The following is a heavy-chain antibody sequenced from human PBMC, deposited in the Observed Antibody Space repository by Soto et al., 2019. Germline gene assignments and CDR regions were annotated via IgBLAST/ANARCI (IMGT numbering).Heavy chain of an antibody. CDR1: GGSISSSHW. V-gene: IGHV4-4*02. J-gene: IGHJ3*01. D-gene: IGHD3-9*01. CDR2: ISHSGTS. Sequence: QVQLQESGPGLVKPSGTLSLTCAVSGGSISSSHWWTWVRQSPGKGLEYIGEISHSGTSNSNPSLTSRVTLSLDQSKNHFSLTLTSVTAADTAVYYCARVVLTITRGAFDAWGQGTLVIVSS. CDR3: ARVVLTITRGAFDA.